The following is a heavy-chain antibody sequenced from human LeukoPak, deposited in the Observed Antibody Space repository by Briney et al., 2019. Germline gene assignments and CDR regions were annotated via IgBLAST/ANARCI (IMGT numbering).Heavy chain of an antibody. CDR1: GVTFSSYW. D-gene: IGHD6-6*01. CDR2: INSDASIT. V-gene: IGHV3-74*01. Sequence: PGGSLRLSCAASGVTFSSYWMHWVRQAPGKGLVWVSRINSDASITTYADSVKGRFTISRDNAKNSLYLQMNSLRAEDTAVYYCASGQLGRYYYYYYMDVWGKGTTVTVSS. J-gene: IGHJ6*03. CDR3: ASGQLGRYYYYYYMDV.